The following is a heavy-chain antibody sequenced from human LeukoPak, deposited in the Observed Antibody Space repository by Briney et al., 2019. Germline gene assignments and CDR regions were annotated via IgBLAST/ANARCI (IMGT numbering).Heavy chain of an antibody. CDR3: AKDRVPYGSGSLFDY. CDR1: GFTFSGSA. D-gene: IGHD3-10*01. J-gene: IGHJ4*02. CDR2: ISGSGGST. V-gene: IGHV3-23*01. Sequence: GGSLRLSCAASGFTFSGSAMHWVRQASGKGLEWVSAISGSGGSTYYADSVKGRFTISRDNSKNTLYLQMNSLRAEDTAVYYCAKDRVPYGSGSLFDYWGQGTLVTVSS.